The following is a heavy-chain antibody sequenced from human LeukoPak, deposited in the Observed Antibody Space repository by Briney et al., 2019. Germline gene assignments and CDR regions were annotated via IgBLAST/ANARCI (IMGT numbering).Heavy chain of an antibody. CDR2: INHSGST. V-gene: IGHV4-34*01. D-gene: IGHD3-16*02. Sequence: PSETLSLTCAVYGGSFSGYYWSWIRQPPGKGLEWIGEINHSGSTNYNPSLKSRVTISVDTSKNQFSLKLTSVTAADTAVYYCARDGADYVWGSYRYYYYYYMDVWGKGTTVTISS. CDR1: GGSFSGYY. J-gene: IGHJ6*03. CDR3: ARDGADYVWGSYRYYYYYYMDV.